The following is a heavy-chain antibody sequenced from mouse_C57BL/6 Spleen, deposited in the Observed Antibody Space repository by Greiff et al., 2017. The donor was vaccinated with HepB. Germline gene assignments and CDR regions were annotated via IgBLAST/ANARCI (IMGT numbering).Heavy chain of an antibody. CDR3: AREGDYGSGTRFAY. CDR2: IDPSDSYT. D-gene: IGHD1-1*01. Sequence: QVQLQQPGAELVKPGASVKLSCKASGYTFTSYWMQWVKQRPGQGLEWIGEIDPSDSYTNYNQKFKGKATLTVDTSSSTAYMQLSSLTSEDSAVYYCAREGDYGSGTRFAYWGQGTLVTVSA. CDR1: GYTFTSYW. V-gene: IGHV1-50*01. J-gene: IGHJ3*01.